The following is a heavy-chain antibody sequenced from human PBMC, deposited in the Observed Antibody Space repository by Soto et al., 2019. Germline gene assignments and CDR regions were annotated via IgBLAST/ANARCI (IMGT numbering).Heavy chain of an antibody. CDR3: AREGPLGYCSSTSCYGAHWFDP. Sequence: ASVKVSCKASGYTFTGYYMHWVRQAPGQGLGWMGWINPNSGGTNYAQKFQGWVTMTRDTSISTAYMELSRLRSDDTAVYYCAREGPLGYCSSTSCYGAHWFDPWGQGTLVTVSS. D-gene: IGHD2-2*01. CDR2: INPNSGGT. CDR1: GYTFTGYY. V-gene: IGHV1-2*04. J-gene: IGHJ5*02.